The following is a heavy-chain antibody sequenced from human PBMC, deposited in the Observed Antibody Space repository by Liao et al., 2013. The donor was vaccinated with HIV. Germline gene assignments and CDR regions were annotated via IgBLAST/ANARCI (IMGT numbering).Heavy chain of an antibody. V-gene: IGHV4-39*07. J-gene: IGHJ4*02. CDR3: ARDQYFDWVPHY. CDR1: GGSISSSSYY. D-gene: IGHD3-9*01. CDR2: IYYSGST. Sequence: QLQLQESGPGLVKPSETLSLTCTVSGGSISSSSYYWGWIRQPPGKGLEWIGSIYYSGSTYYNPSLKSRVTISVDTSKNQFSLKLSSVTAADTAVYYCARDQYFDWVPHYWGQGTLVTVSS.